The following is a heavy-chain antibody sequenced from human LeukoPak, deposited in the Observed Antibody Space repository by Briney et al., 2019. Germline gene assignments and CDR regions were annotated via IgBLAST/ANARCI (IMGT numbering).Heavy chain of an antibody. CDR3: ARDLNYDILTGSLRAYFDS. CDR2: VSFSSTYI. Sequence: GGSLRLSCAASGFRFTDYTMNWVSQAPGKGLEWVSSVSFSSTYIYYADSVKGRFTISRDNANNSLYLQMNSLRADDTAVYYCARDLNYDILTGSLRAYFDSWGQGTRVTVSS. CDR1: GFRFTDYT. D-gene: IGHD3-9*01. J-gene: IGHJ4*02. V-gene: IGHV3-21*01.